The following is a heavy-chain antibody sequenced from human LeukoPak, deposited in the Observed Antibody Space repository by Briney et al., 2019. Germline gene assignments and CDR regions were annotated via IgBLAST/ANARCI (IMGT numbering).Heavy chain of an antibody. CDR3: AKDYYDSSGQAIDY. CDR1: GFTFSSYG. V-gene: IGHV3-30*02. CDR2: IRYDGSNK. D-gene: IGHD3-22*01. Sequence: GGSLRLSCAASGFTFSSYGMHWVRQAPGKGLEWVAFIRYDGSNKYYADSVKGRFTISRDNSKNTLYLQMISLRAEDTAVYYCAKDYYDSSGQAIDYWGQGTLVTVSS. J-gene: IGHJ4*02.